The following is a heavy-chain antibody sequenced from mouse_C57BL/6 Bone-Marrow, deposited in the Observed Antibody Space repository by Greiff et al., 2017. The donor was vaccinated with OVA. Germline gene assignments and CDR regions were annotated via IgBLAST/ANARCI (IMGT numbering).Heavy chain of an antibody. CDR2: IDPSDSYT. D-gene: IGHD2-5*01. V-gene: IGHV1-59*01. J-gene: IGHJ3*01. CDR1: GYTFTSYW. CDR3: ARTGSNYAWFAY. Sequence: QVQLQQPGAELVRPGTSVKLSCKASGYTFTSYWMHWVKQRPGQGLEWIGVIDPSDSYTNYNQKFKGKATLTVDTSSSTAYMQLSSRASEDAAVYYWARTGSNYAWFAYWGQGTLVTVSA.